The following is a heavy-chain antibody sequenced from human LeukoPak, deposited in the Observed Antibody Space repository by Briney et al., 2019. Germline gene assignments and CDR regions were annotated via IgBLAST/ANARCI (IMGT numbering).Heavy chain of an antibody. J-gene: IGHJ6*02. CDR3: AKEVYYGSGSYYNGYGMDV. Sequence: GGSLRLSCAASGFTFDDYAMHWVRQAPGKGLEWVSGISWNSGSIGYADSVKGRFTISRDNAKNSLYLQMNSLRAEDTALYYCAKEVYYGSGSYYNGYGMDVWGQGTTVTVSS. V-gene: IGHV3-9*01. CDR1: GFTFDDYA. CDR2: ISWNSGSI. D-gene: IGHD3-10*01.